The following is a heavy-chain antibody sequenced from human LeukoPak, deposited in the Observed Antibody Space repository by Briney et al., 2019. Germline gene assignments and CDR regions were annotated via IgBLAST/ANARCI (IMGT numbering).Heavy chain of an antibody. D-gene: IGHD3-16*01. Sequence: GGSLRLSCAASGFSFSGFSFSDYGMHWVRPAPGKGLEWVAFIRYDGSNKYYADSVKGRFTISRDNSKNTLYLQMNSLKTEDTAVYYCAGRSGSLDYWGQGTLVTVSS. J-gene: IGHJ4*02. V-gene: IGHV3-30*02. CDR1: GFSFSGFSFSDYG. CDR2: IRYDGSNK. CDR3: AGRSGSLDY.